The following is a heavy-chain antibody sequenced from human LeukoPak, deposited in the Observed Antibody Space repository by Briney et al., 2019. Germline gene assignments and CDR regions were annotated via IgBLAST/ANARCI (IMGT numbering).Heavy chain of an antibody. CDR1: GYTFNNYC. CDR2: IYPGDSDT. V-gene: IGHV5-51*01. D-gene: IGHD2-2*01. Sequence: GESLKISCNGSGYTFNNYCIAWVRQMPGKGLEYMGIIYPGDSDTRYSPSFQGQVTISADKSISTAYLLWRSLKASDTAMYYCARPLVYCSIASCSAFDSCGQGTLVTVSS. CDR3: ARPLVYCSIASCSAFDS. J-gene: IGHJ4*02.